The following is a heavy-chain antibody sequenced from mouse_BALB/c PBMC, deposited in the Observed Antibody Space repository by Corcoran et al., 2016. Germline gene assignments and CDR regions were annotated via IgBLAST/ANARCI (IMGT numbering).Heavy chain of an antibody. CDR3: ARDYYGSSYFDY. Sequence: DVQLQESGPGLVKPSQSLSLTCSVTDYSITSGYYWNWIRQFPGNKLEWMGYISYDGSNNYNPSLKNRISITRDTSKNQFFLKLNSVTTEDTATYYCARDYYGSSYFDYWGQGTTLTVSS. D-gene: IGHD1-1*01. V-gene: IGHV3-6*02. CDR2: ISYDGSN. J-gene: IGHJ2*01. CDR1: DYSITSGYY.